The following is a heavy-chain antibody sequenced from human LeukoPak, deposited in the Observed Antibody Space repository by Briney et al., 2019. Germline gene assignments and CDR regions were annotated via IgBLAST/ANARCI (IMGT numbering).Heavy chain of an antibody. Sequence: GGSVKVSCKASGYTFTSYGISWVRQAPGQGLEWMGWISAYNGNTNYAQKLQGRVTMTTDTSKSTAYMELKSLRSDDTAVYYCARDLRASSWPYNWFDPWGQGTLVTVSS. CDR1: GYTFTSYG. CDR3: ARDLRASSWPYNWFDP. V-gene: IGHV1-18*01. J-gene: IGHJ5*02. CDR2: ISAYNGNT. D-gene: IGHD6-13*01.